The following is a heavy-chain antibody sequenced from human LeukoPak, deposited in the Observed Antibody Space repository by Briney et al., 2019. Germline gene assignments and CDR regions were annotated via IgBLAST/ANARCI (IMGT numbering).Heavy chain of an antibody. J-gene: IGHJ4*02. CDR2: ISSSGSTI. D-gene: IGHD3-3*01. V-gene: IGHV3-48*03. Sequence: GSLRLSCAASGFTFSSFEMNWVRQAPGKALEWLSYISSSGSTIYYADSVKGRFTISRGNAKNSLYLQMSTLRAEDTAVYYCARLKYYDFWSGYSSLDYWGQGTLVTVSS. CDR1: GFTFSSFE. CDR3: ARLKYYDFWSGYSSLDY.